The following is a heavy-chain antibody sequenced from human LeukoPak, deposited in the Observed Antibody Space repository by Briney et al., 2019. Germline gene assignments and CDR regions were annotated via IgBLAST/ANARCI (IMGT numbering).Heavy chain of an antibody. Sequence: GGSLRLSCAASGFTFSSYAMHGVRQAPGKGLEYVSAISIIGGSTYYANSVKGRFTISRDNSKNTLYLQMGSLRAEDRAVYYCARDRCSGGSCYWRVFDYWGQGTLVTVSS. CDR1: GFTFSSYA. V-gene: IGHV3-64*01. CDR2: ISIIGGST. J-gene: IGHJ4*02. D-gene: IGHD2-15*01. CDR3: ARDRCSGGSCYWRVFDY.